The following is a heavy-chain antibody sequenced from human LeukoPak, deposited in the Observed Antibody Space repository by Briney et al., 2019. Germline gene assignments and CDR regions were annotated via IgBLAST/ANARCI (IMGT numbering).Heavy chain of an antibody. Sequence: SQTLSLTCDISGDSVSTNIAAWNWIRQSPSRGLEWLGRTYYRSKWYSDCELSLKSRISIHADTSKNQVSLQLNSVTPDDTAVXXXXXXXXXXGICSPNDPFDSWGQGTLVTVSS. CDR3: XXXXXXXGICSPNDPFDS. J-gene: IGHJ5*01. CDR1: GDSVSTNIAA. CDR2: TYYRSKWYS. V-gene: IGHV6-1*01. D-gene: IGHD1-1*01.